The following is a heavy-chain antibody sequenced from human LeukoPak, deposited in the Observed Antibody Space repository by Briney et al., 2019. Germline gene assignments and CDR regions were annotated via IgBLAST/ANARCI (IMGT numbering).Heavy chain of an antibody. CDR1: GGSATSTNFY. CDR2: VFYDGSL. V-gene: IGHV4-39*01. CDR3: ARSSYDAVNDAFYM. D-gene: IGHD4/OR15-4a*01. Sequence: SETLSLTCTLPGGSATSTNFYWVCIRQPPGEGLPWLGSVFYDGSLYYTPPLQTRVTSSVDTSKNQFSLKLSSVTAADTAVYYCARSSYDAVNDAFYMWGLGTMVTVSS. J-gene: IGHJ3*02.